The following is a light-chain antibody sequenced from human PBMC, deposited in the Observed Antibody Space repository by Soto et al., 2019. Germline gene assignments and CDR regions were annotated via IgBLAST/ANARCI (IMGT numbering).Light chain of an antibody. Sequence: QSALTQPASVSGSPGQSITISCTGTSSDVGSYNLVSWYQQHPGKAPKLMIYEGSKRPSGVSNRFSGSKSGNTASLTISGLQAEDDADYYCCSYAGSSTFAGYVFGTGTKVTVL. CDR3: CSYAGSSTFAGYV. CDR1: SSDVGSYNL. J-gene: IGLJ1*01. V-gene: IGLV2-23*03. CDR2: EGS.